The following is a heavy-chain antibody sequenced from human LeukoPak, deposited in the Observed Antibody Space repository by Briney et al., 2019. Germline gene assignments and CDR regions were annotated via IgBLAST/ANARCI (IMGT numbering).Heavy chain of an antibody. J-gene: IGHJ4*02. CDR3: ARELTVEMATHGGGDY. Sequence: PGGSLRLSCAASGFTVSSNYMSWVRQAPGKGLEWVSVIYSGGSTYYADSVKGRFTISRDNSKTTLYLQMNSLRAEDTAVYYCARELTVEMATHGGGDYWGQGTLVTVSS. D-gene: IGHD5-24*01. CDR1: GFTVSSNY. CDR2: IYSGGST. V-gene: IGHV3-66*01.